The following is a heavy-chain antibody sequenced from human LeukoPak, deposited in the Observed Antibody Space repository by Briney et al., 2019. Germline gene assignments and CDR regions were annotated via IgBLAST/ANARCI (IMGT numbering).Heavy chain of an antibody. CDR1: GSSISSSSSTYH. CDR2: IYYSGST. J-gene: IGHJ4*02. CDR3: ARLLYDFWSGSYYYFDY. D-gene: IGHD3-3*01. Sequence: HPSETLSLTCTVSGSSISSSSSTYHWGWIRQPPGKGLEWIGSIYYSGSTYYNPSLKSRVTISVDTSKNQFSLKLTSVTAADTAVYYCARLLYDFWSGSYYYFDYWGRGTLVTVSS. V-gene: IGHV4-39*07.